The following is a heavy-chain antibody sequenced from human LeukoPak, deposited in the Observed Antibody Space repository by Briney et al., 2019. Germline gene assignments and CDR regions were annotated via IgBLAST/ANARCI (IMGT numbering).Heavy chain of an antibody. J-gene: IGHJ4*02. D-gene: IGHD3-22*01. Sequence: PSETLSLTCSVSGGSIRSSTYYWAWIRQPPGKGLEWIGSMYYSGSTYYNPSLKSRVSISVDTSKNQFSLKLTSVTAADTAVYYCARQAVMTMIVVGWGQGTVVTVSS. V-gene: IGHV4-39*01. CDR3: ARQAVMTMIVVG. CDR1: GGSIRSSTYY. CDR2: MYYSGST.